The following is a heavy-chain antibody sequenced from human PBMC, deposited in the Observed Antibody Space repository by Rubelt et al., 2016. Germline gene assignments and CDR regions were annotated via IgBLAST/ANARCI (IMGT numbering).Heavy chain of an antibody. D-gene: IGHD2-8*02. Sequence: EVQLVESGGGLGQPGGSLRLSCAASGITFSSYWMHWVRQAPGKGLGGVSSTSSDGSTSNADSVKGRITISRANGKTPLHLQMNSRGAEDTAVYYCARGRSGGPDVFDIWGQGTMVTVSS. CDR2: TSSDGST. J-gene: IGHJ3*02. V-gene: IGHV3-74*02. CDR3: ARGRSGGPDVFDI. CDR1: GITFSSYW.